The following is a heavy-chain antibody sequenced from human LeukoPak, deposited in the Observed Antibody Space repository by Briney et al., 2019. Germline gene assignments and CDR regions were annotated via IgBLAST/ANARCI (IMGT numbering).Heavy chain of an antibody. D-gene: IGHD3-10*01. CDR2: ISSGGSII. CDR1: GFTFSDYY. J-gene: IGHJ4*01. Sequence: PGGPLRLSCAASGFTFSDYYMSWIRQAPGKGLECLSYISSGGSIIYYVDSVRGRFTISRDNAKNSLFLQMNSLRADDTAVYYCARETYHYGQYYFDHWGHGTLVTVSS. CDR3: ARETYHYGQYYFDH. V-gene: IGHV3-11*01.